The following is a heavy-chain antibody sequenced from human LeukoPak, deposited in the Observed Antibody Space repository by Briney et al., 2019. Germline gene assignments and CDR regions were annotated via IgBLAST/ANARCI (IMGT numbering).Heavy chain of an antibody. J-gene: IGHJ4*02. Sequence: GGSLTLSCTASGFTFNSYTMSWVREAPGKGLEWVASISGSTNYIYHAASVKGRFSISRDDAQSSVYLQMNSLKDEDTAVYYCARSRSSSPYDKNLNYWGRGTLVTVSS. CDR1: GFTFNSYT. CDR3: ARSRSSSPYDKNLNY. D-gene: IGHD3-10*01. V-gene: IGHV3-21*01. CDR2: ISGSTNYI.